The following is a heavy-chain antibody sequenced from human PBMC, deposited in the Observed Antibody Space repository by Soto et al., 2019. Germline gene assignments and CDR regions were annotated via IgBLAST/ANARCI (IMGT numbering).Heavy chain of an antibody. J-gene: IGHJ6*02. CDR1: GFTFSSYS. CDR2: ISSSSSYI. CDR3: ARDQTYYVFWSGYSVYVMDV. D-gene: IGHD3-3*01. V-gene: IGHV3-21*01. Sequence: GGSLILSCAASGFTFSSYSMNWVRQAPGKGLEWVSSISSSSSYIYYADSVKGRFTISRDNAKNSLYLQMNSLRAEDTAVYYCARDQTYYVFWSGYSVYVMDVWGQGTTVTVSS.